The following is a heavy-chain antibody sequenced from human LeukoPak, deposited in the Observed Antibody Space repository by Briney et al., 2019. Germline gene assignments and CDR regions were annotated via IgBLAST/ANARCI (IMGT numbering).Heavy chain of an antibody. CDR1: GFTFSDYD. V-gene: IGHV3-64D*06. CDR3: VKRGRTSDYAYDY. CDR2: ISSSGDYT. D-gene: IGHD4-17*01. Sequence: PGGSLRLSCTVSGFTFSDYDMLWVRQAPGRGLQFVSAISSSGDYTSYSDSVKGRFTISRDNSKNTLHLQMSSLRPEDTAVYFCVKRGRTSDYAYDYWGQGSLVTVSS. J-gene: IGHJ4*02.